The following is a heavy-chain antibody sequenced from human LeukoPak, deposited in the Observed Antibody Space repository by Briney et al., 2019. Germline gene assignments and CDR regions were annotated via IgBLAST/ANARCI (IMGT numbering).Heavy chain of an antibody. CDR2: IYYSGST. CDR3: ARGGLSNNDY. CDR1: GGFISSYY. D-gene: IGHD4-11*01. V-gene: IGHV4-59*01. J-gene: IGHJ4*02. Sequence: SETLSLTCTVSGGFISSYYWSWIRQPPGKGLEWIGYIYYSGSTNYNPSLKSRVTISVDTSKNQFSPKLSSVTAADTAVYYCARGGLSNNDYWGQGTLVTVSS.